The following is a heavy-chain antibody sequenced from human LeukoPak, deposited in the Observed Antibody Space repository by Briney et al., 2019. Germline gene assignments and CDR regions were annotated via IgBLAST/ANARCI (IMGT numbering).Heavy chain of an antibody. Sequence: ASVMVSCKASGYTFTGYYIHWVRQAPGQGLEWMGWINPNSGGTNYAQKFQGWVTMTRDTSISTAYMELSRLRSDDTAVYYCARETHYYGSGSYHLDYWGQGTLVTVSS. J-gene: IGHJ4*02. CDR2: INPNSGGT. D-gene: IGHD3-10*01. V-gene: IGHV1-2*04. CDR3: ARETHYYGSGSYHLDY. CDR1: GYTFTGYY.